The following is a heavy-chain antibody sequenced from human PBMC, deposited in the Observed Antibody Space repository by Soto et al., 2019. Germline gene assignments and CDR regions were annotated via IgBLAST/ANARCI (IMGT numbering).Heavy chain of an antibody. CDR1: GYPVTAYY. CDR3: ARGGGVGVAGSAAFDM. D-gene: IGHD3-3*01. J-gene: IGHJ3*02. Sequence: QLHLVQSGAVVKKPGASVTVSCSASGYPVTAYYMHWVRQAPGRGLEWMGGINPATGAAKYTQTFQGGATMTRATSTSTVFMELRGLTSEATAVFYCARGGGVGVAGSAAFDMWGQGTLVTVSS. CDR2: INPATGAA. V-gene: IGHV1-2*02.